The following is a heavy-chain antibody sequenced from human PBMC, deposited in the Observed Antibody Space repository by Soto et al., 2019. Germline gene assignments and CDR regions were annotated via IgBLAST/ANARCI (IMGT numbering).Heavy chain of an antibody. CDR2: ISSNGGST. CDR3: ARSGIQLWFIAY. J-gene: IGHJ4*02. D-gene: IGHD5-18*01. CDR1: GFTFSSYA. Sequence: GGSLRLSCAASGFTFSSYAMHWVRQAPGKGLEYVSAISSNGGSTYYANSVKGRFTISRDNSKNTLYLQMGSLRAEDMAVYYCARSGIQLWFIAYWGQGTLVTVSS. V-gene: IGHV3-64*01.